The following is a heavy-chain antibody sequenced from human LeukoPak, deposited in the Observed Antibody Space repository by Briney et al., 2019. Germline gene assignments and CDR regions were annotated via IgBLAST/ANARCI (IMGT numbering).Heavy chain of an antibody. CDR1: GFPFSDYY. Sequence: GGSLRLSCAASGFPFSDYYMTWIRQAPGKGLEWVSYISSSGSTIYYADSVKGRITVSRDNAGNSLRLQMISLRAEDTAVYYCARIGRCGSGWGTIDDWGQGTLVTVSS. CDR3: ARIGRCGSGWGTIDD. CDR2: ISSSGSTI. J-gene: IGHJ4*02. V-gene: IGHV3-11*01. D-gene: IGHD6-19*01.